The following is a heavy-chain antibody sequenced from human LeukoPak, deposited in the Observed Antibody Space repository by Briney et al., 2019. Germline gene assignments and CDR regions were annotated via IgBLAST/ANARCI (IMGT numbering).Heavy chain of an antibody. V-gene: IGHV1-69*01. J-gene: IGHJ4*02. Sequence: SVKVSCKASRGTFSSYAISWVRQAPGQGLEWMGGIIPIFGTANYAQKFQGRVTITADESTSTAYMELSSLRSEDTAVYYCASGYSGHYFDYWGQGTLVTVSS. CDR3: ASGYSGHYFDY. CDR1: RGTFSSYA. CDR2: IIPIFGTA. D-gene: IGHD5-12*01.